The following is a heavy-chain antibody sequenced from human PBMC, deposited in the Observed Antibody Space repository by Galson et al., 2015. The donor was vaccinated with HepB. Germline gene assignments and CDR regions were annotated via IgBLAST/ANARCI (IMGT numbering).Heavy chain of an antibody. Sequence: SVKVSCKASGYTFTGYYMHWVRQAPGQGLEWMGWINPNSGGTNYAQKFQGWVTMTRDTSISTAYMELSRLRSDDTAVYYCARGPVLRYFDWHHYFDYWGQGTLVTVSS. D-gene: IGHD3-9*01. CDR3: ARGPVLRYFDWHHYFDY. CDR1: GYTFTGYY. CDR2: INPNSGGT. V-gene: IGHV1-2*04. J-gene: IGHJ4*02.